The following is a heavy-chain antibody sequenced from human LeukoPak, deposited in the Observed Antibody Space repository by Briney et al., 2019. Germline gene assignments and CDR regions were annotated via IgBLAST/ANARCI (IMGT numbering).Heavy chain of an antibody. CDR1: GFTFSGYW. Sequence: GGSLRLPCAASGFTFSGYWMHWVRHAPGKGLVWVSCIKSDGSFTSIADSAKGRFTISRDNAKNTVYLQMNSLRAEDTAVYYCVRDNRSYNFDYWGQGTLVTVSS. CDR2: IKSDGSFT. J-gene: IGHJ4*02. V-gene: IGHV3-74*01. CDR3: VRDNRSYNFDY. D-gene: IGHD1-26*01.